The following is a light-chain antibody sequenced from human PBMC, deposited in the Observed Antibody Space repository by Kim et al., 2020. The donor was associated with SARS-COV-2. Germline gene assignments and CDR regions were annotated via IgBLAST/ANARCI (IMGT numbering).Light chain of an antibody. CDR3: ATWDDSLKV. CDR2: SND. Sequence: PGQKVTISCSRSSSNIGRNYVFWYQQLPGTAPKLLIYSNDQRPSGVPDRFSGSKSGTSAYLAISGLRSDDEADYFCATWDDSLKVFGTGTKVTVL. CDR1: SSNIGRNY. J-gene: IGLJ1*01. V-gene: IGLV1-47*01.